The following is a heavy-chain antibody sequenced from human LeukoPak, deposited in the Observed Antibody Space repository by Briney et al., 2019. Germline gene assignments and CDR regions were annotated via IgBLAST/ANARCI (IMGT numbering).Heavy chain of an antibody. J-gene: IGHJ5*02. D-gene: IGHD6-6*01. CDR1: GGTFSSYA. Sequence: GSSVKVSCKASGGTFSSYAISWVRQAPGQGLEWMGGIIPIFGTANYAQKFQGRVTITADESTSTAYMELSSLRSEDTAVYYCARDRIAAPGWYNWFDPWGQGTLVTVSS. V-gene: IGHV1-69*01. CDR3: ARDRIAAPGWYNWFDP. CDR2: IIPIFGTA.